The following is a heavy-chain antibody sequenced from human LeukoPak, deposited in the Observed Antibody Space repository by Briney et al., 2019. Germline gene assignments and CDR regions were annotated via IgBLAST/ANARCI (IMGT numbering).Heavy chain of an antibody. CDR1: GFTFNSYA. J-gene: IGHJ4*02. Sequence: GGSLRLSCAASGFTFNSYAMYWVRQAPGKGLEWVSGIFGSGGSTHYADSVKGRFAISRDNSKNTLYLQMNSLRAEDTAVYYCTKTAYGSSSGHYPGWPVAFWGQGNLVIVSA. CDR2: IFGSGGST. CDR3: TKTAYGSSSGHYPGWPVAF. V-gene: IGHV3-23*01. D-gene: IGHD6-19*01.